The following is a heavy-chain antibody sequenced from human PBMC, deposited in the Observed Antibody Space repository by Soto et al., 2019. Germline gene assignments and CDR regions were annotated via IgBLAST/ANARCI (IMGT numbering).Heavy chain of an antibody. CDR1: VVTCVSYA. CDR3: AKAFGDWYPFEK. V-gene: IGHV3-23*01. CDR2: INDSGDLR. Sequence: WSLRLSGVASVVTCVSYAMSWVRRAPGKGLEWVSTINDSGDLRYYAESVRGRFTISRDNSKNTLYLQVNDLRAEDTARYHCAKAFGDWYPFEKWGLGALVTVSS. D-gene: IGHD6-19*01. J-gene: IGHJ4*02.